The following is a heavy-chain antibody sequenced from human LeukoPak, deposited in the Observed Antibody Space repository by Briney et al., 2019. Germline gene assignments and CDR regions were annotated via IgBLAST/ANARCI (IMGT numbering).Heavy chain of an antibody. CDR3: ARDTTPYGDYPAPDLDY. CDR1: GFTFSSYS. D-gene: IGHD4-17*01. J-gene: IGHJ4*02. CDR2: ISSSSSYI. Sequence: GGSLRLSCAASGFTFSSYSMKWVRQARGEGLEWGSSISSSSSYIYYAYSVKGRFTISRDNAKNSLYLQMNSLTAEDTAVYYCARDTTPYGDYPAPDLDYWGQGTLVTVSS. V-gene: IGHV3-21*01.